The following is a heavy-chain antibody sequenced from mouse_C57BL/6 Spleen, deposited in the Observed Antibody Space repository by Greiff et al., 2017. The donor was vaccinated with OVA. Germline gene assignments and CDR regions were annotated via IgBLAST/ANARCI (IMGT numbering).Heavy chain of an antibody. CDR1: GYTFTSYW. D-gene: IGHD2-5*01. J-gene: IGHJ4*01. CDR3: ARESNYKGDAMDY. V-gene: IGHV1-64*01. Sequence: VQLQQPGAELVKPGASVKLSCKASGYTFTSYWMHWVKQRPGQGLEWIGMIHPNSGSTNYNEKFKSKATLTVDKSSSKAYRQLSSLTSEDSAVYYCARESNYKGDAMDYWGQGTSVTVSS. CDR2: IHPNSGST.